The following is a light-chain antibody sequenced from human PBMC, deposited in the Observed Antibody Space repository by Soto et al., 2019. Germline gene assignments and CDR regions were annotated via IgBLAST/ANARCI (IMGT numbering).Light chain of an antibody. CDR1: QSVSSY. Sequence: EIVLTQSPSTLSLSPGERATLSCRASQSVSSYLAWYQQKPGQAPRLLIYDASNRATGIPARFSGSGSGTDFTLSISGLEPEDFAVYYCQQRSNGPQLTCGGGTKVEIK. CDR3: QQRSNGPQLT. CDR2: DAS. V-gene: IGKV3-11*01. J-gene: IGKJ4*01.